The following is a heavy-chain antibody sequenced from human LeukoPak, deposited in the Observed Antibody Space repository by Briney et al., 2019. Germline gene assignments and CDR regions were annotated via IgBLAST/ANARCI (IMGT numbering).Heavy chain of an antibody. CDR3: ARGWASGSYRKSGFDN. J-gene: IGHJ4*02. D-gene: IGHD3-10*01. Sequence: ASVKVSCKASGYTFTSYDINWVRQATGQGLEWMGWMNPNSGNTGYAQKFQGRVTMTRSTSISTAYMELSSLRSEDTAVYYCARGWASGSYRKSGFDNWGQGTLVTVSS. CDR2: MNPNSGNT. V-gene: IGHV1-8*01. CDR1: GYTFTSYD.